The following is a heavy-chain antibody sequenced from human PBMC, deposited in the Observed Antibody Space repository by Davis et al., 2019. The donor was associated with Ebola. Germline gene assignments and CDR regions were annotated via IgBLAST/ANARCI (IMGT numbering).Heavy chain of an antibody. CDR1: GYSFTSYW. CDR3: ARRTYNWNYYGMDV. Sequence: GGSLRLSCKGSGYSFTSYWISWVRQMPGKGLEWMGRIDPSDSYTNYSPSFQGHVTISADKSISTAYLQWSSLKASDTAMYYCARRTYNWNYYGMDVWGQGTTVTVSS. V-gene: IGHV5-10-1*01. D-gene: IGHD1-20*01. CDR2: IDPSDSYT. J-gene: IGHJ6*02.